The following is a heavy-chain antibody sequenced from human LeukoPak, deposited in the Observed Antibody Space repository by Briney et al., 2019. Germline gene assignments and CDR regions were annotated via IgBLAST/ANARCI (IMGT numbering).Heavy chain of an antibody. D-gene: IGHD1-7*01. CDR3: ARSPELRDLVWFDP. Sequence: GGSLRLSCAASGFTFSSYGMHWVRQAPGKGLEWVAVIWYDGSNKYYADSVKGRFTISRDNSKNTLYLQMNSLGAEDTAVYYCARSPELRDLVWFDPWCQGTLVTVSS. J-gene: IGHJ5*02. CDR1: GFTFSSYG. CDR2: IWYDGSNK. V-gene: IGHV3-33*01.